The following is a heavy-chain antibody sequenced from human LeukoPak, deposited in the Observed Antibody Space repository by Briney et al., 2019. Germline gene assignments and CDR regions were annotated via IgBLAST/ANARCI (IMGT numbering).Heavy chain of an antibody. CDR3: AIQYYYDSSGYYNFDY. CDR1: GGSFSGYY. D-gene: IGHD3-22*01. Sequence: PSETLSLTCAVYGGSFSGYYWSWIRQPPGKGLEWIGEINHSGSTNYNPSLKSRVTISVDTSKNQFSLKLSSVTAADTAVYYCAIQYYYDSSGYYNFDYWGQGTLVTVSS. CDR2: INHSGST. J-gene: IGHJ4*02. V-gene: IGHV4-34*01.